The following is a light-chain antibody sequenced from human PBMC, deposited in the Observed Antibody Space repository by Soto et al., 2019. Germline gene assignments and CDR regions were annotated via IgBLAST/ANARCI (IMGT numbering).Light chain of an antibody. V-gene: IGKV3-15*01. CDR2: GAS. CDR3: QQYNNWPRT. J-gene: IGKJ2*01. CDR1: QSVSSN. Sequence: EIVISQSPATLSVSPGERATVSWRASQSVSSNLAWYQQKPGQAPRLLIYGASTRATGIPARFSGSGSGTEFTLTIGSLQSEDFAVYYCQQYNNWPRTFGQGTKLEIQ.